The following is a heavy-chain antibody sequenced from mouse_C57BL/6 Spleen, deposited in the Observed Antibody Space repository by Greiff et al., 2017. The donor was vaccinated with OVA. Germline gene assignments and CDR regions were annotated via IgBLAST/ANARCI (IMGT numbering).Heavy chain of an antibody. Sequence: QVQLQQPGAELVKPGASVKLSCKASGSTFTSYWMQWVKQRPGQGLEWIGEIDPSDSYTNYNQKFKGKATLTVDTSSSTAYMQLSSLTSEDSAVYYCTRSPMATWFAYWGQGTLVTVSA. V-gene: IGHV1-50*01. CDR3: TRSPMATWFAY. J-gene: IGHJ3*01. CDR1: GSTFTSYW. CDR2: IDPSDSYT.